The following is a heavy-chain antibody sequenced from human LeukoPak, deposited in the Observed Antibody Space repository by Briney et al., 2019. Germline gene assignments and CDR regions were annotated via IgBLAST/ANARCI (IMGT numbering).Heavy chain of an antibody. CDR1: GGSISSYY. V-gene: IGHV4-59*08. CDR3: ARQDSGTYLNPLDI. CDR2: IYYTGST. D-gene: IGHD1-26*01. Sequence: KPSETLSLTCIVSGGSISSYYWSWIRQHPGKGLEWIGYIYYTGSTNYNPSLKSRVTISVDTSKNQLSLELRSVTAADTAVYYCARQDSGTYLNPLDIWGQGTVVTVSS. J-gene: IGHJ3*02.